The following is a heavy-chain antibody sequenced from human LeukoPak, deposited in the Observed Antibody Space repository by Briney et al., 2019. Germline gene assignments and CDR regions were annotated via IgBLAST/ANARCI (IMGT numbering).Heavy chain of an antibody. CDR2: ISYDGSNK. CDR1: GFTFSSYA. D-gene: IGHD5-18*01. V-gene: IGHV3-30-3*01. CDR3: ARDPLQGIQLWPWVFDY. Sequence: GGSLRLSCAASGFTFSSYAMHWVRQAPGKGLEWVAVISYDGSNKYYADSVKGRFTISRDNSKNTLYLQMNSLRAEDTAVYYCARDPLQGIQLWPWVFDYWGQGTLVTVSS. J-gene: IGHJ4*02.